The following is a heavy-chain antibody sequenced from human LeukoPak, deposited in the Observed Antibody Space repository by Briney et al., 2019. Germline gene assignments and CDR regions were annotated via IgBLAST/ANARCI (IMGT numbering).Heavy chain of an antibody. D-gene: IGHD3-22*01. V-gene: IGHV4-59*01. J-gene: IGHJ4*02. CDR2: IYYSGST. CDR3: ARELDSSGLDY. CDR1: GGSISSYY. Sequence: SETLSLTCTVSGGSISSYYWSWIRQPPGKGLEWIGYIYYSGSTNYNPSLKSRVTISVDTSKNQFSLKLSSVTAADTAVYYCARELDSSGLDYWGQGTLVTVSS.